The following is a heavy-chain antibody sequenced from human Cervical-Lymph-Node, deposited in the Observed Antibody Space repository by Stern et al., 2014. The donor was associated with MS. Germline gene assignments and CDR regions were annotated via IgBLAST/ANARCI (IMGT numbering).Heavy chain of an antibody. J-gene: IGHJ3*02. D-gene: IGHD4-17*01. CDR3: AGFNDYGALGAFDI. Sequence: QVQLVEYGAEVKKPGASVKGSCKASGYTFTSYGISWVRQAPGPGLEWMGWMRHYNADRTCAQKLQGRITMTPDSSTSTAYMELRSLRSDDTAVYYCAGFNDYGALGAFDIWGQGTMVTVSS. CDR2: MRHYNADR. CDR1: GYTFTSYG. V-gene: IGHV1-18*01.